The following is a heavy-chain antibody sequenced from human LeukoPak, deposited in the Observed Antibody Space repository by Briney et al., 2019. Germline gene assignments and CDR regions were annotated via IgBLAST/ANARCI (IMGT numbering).Heavy chain of an antibody. CDR2: INSNGGIT. CDR1: GFTFSTYA. J-gene: IGHJ4*02. D-gene: IGHD3-22*01. Sequence: GGSLRLSCAASGFTFSTYAMHWVRQAPGKGLEYVSTINSNGGITHYGNSVTGRFTISRDNSKNTLYLQMNSLRAEDTAVYYCAKLLYYYDSSQPYWGQGTLVTVSS. CDR3: AKLLYYYDSSQPY. V-gene: IGHV3-64*01.